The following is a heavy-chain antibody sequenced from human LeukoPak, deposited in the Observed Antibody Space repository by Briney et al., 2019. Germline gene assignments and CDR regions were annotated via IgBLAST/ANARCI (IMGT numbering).Heavy chain of an antibody. CDR2: ISYDGSNK. V-gene: IGHV3-30-3*02. D-gene: IGHD6-19*01. CDR1: GFTFSSYA. CDR3: AKTRQWLYYFDY. J-gene: IGHJ4*02. Sequence: GGSLRLSCAASGFTFSSYAMHWVRQAPGKGLEWVAVISYDGSNKYYADSVKGRFTISRDNSKNTLYLQMNSLRAEDTAVYYCAKTRQWLYYFDYWGQGTLVTVSS.